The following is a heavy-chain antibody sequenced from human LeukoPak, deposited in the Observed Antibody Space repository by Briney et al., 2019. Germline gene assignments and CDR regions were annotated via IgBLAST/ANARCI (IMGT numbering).Heavy chain of an antibody. Sequence: PSETLSLTCTVSGGSISSYYWSWIRQPPGKGLERIGYIYYTGSTNYNPSLKSRVTISVDTSKSQFSLKLTSVTAADTAMYYCAACTGGTCYHLKFDYWGQGTLVTVSS. CDR1: GGSISSYY. CDR3: AACTGGTCYHLKFDY. D-gene: IGHD2-15*01. CDR2: IYYTGST. V-gene: IGHV4-59*01. J-gene: IGHJ4*02.